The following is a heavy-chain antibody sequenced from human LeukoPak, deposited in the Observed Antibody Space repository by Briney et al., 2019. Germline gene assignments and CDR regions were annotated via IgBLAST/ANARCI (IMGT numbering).Heavy chain of an antibody. CDR1: GFTFSGYA. J-gene: IGHJ4*02. V-gene: IGHV3-30*04. D-gene: IGHD2-2*01. CDR3: AKDSHCSSTSCYGGLKY. Sequence: GGSLRLSCAASGFTFSGYAMHWVRQAPGKGLEWVAVISYDGSNKYYADSVKGRFTISRDNSKNTLYLQMNSLRAEDTAVYYCAKDSHCSSTSCYGGLKYWGQGTLVTVSS. CDR2: ISYDGSNK.